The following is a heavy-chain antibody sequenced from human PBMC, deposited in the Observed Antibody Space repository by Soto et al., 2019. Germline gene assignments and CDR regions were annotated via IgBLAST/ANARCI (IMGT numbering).Heavy chain of an antibody. V-gene: IGHV1-69*01. CDR3: ARRGVVPAAITLGGDSWVDP. D-gene: IGHD2-2*01. Sequence: QVQLVQSGAEVKKPGASVKVSCKASGGTFSSYAISWVRQAPGQGLEWIGGIIPIFGTPNYAQQCQGSVTITAAESTSTAYMGLSSLRSEDTAVYSCARRGVVPAAITLGGDSWVDPWGQGTLVTVSS. CDR1: GGTFSSYA. CDR2: IIPIFGTP. J-gene: IGHJ5*02.